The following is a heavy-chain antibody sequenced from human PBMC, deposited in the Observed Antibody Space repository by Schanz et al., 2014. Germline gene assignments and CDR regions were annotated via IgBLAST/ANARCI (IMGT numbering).Heavy chain of an antibody. Sequence: QVQLVQSGAEVKKPGSSMKVSCKASGGTFNSYTINWVRQAPGQGLEWMGRIIPILGIANYAQNFQGRVTITADKSTFTAYMDVSSLRSEDTAVYYCTRGGYSYALSAFDIWGQGTMVTVSS. CDR3: TRGGYSYALSAFDI. V-gene: IGHV1-69*02. CDR1: GGTFNSYT. D-gene: IGHD5-18*01. CDR2: IIPILGIA. J-gene: IGHJ3*02.